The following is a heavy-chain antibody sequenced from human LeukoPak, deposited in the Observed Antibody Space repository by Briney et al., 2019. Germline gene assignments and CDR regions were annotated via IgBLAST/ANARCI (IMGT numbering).Heavy chain of an antibody. CDR2: ISGSGGST. D-gene: IGHD6-6*01. J-gene: IGHJ6*03. CDR3: VRIAAPRGDYYYYYMDV. V-gene: IGHV3-23*01. Sequence: GGSLRLSCAASGFTFSSYAMSWVRQAPGRGLEWVSAISGSGGSTYYADSVKGQFTISRDNSKNTLYLQMNSLRAEDTAVYYCVRIAAPRGDYYYYYMDVWGKGTTVTVSS. CDR1: GFTFSSYA.